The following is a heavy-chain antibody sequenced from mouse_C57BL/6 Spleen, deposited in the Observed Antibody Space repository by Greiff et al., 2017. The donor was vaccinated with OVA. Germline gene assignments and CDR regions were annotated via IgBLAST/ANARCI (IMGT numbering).Heavy chain of an antibody. CDR2: ISSGSSTI. Sequence: EVMLVESGGGLVKPGGSLKLSCAASGFTFSDYGMHWVRQAPEKGLEWVAYISSGSSTIYYADTVKGRFTISRDNAKNTLFLQMTSLRSEDTAMYYYAGPSNFYAMDYWGQGTSVTVSS. CDR3: AGPSNFYAMDY. D-gene: IGHD2-5*01. J-gene: IGHJ4*01. CDR1: GFTFSDYG. V-gene: IGHV5-17*01.